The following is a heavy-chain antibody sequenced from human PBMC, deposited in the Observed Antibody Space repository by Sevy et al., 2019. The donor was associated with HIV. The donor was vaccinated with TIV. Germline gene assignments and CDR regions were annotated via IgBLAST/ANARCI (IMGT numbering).Heavy chain of an antibody. J-gene: IGHJ4*02. D-gene: IGHD6-25*01. CDR1: GGSITSLY. CDR3: AGENASGSGYS. CDR2: IYYNGHI. Sequence: SETLSLTCTVSGGSITSLYWNWIRQPPGKGLEWIANIYYNGHINYNPSLKSRVTLSLDTSKNQFSLMLSSVTAADTAMYYCAGENASGSGYSWGQGTLVTVSS. V-gene: IGHV4-59*11.